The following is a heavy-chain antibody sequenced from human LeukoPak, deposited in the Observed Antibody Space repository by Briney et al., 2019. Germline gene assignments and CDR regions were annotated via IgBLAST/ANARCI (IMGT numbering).Heavy chain of an antibody. D-gene: IGHD6-6*01. V-gene: IGHV1-8*03. Sequence: ASVKVSCKASGYTFTSYDINWVRQATGQGLEWMGWMNPKSGNTGHAQKFQGRVTITRDTSISTVYMELNSLRAEDTAVYYCARDSEYSSSADYWGQGTLVTVSS. J-gene: IGHJ4*02. CDR1: GYTFTSYD. CDR2: MNPKSGNT. CDR3: ARDSEYSSSADY.